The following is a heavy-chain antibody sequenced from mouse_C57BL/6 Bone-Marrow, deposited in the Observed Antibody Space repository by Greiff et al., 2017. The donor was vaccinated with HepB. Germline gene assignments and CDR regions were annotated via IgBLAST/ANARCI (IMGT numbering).Heavy chain of an antibody. CDR1: GYTFTNYW. V-gene: IGHV1-63*01. D-gene: IGHD3-2*02. J-gene: IGHJ3*01. CDR3: ARRGQLRLREFAY. Sequence: VQVVESGAELVRPGTSVKMSCKASGYTFTNYWIGWAKQRPGHGLEWIGDIYPGGGYTNYNEKFKGKATLTADKSSSTAYMQFSSLTSEDSAIYYCARRGQLRLREFAYWGQGTLVTVSA. CDR2: IYPGGGYT.